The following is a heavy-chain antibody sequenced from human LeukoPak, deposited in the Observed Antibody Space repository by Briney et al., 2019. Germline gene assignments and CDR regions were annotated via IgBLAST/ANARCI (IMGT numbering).Heavy chain of an antibody. D-gene: IGHD6-19*01. Sequence: GGCLRLSCAASGFTFNNYAMSGVRQAPARGGEGVSGISVVGKSIHYADSVRGRFTISRDNSKNTLYLQINSLRAEDTAVYYCAGSSGWLFDYWGQGSLVAVSS. V-gene: IGHV3-23*01. J-gene: IGHJ4*02. CDR2: ISVVGKSI. CDR1: GFTFNNYA. CDR3: AGSSGWLFDY.